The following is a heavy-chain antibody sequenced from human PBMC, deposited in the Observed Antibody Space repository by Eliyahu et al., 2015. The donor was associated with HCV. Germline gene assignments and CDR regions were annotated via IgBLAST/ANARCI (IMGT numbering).Heavy chain of an antibody. D-gene: IGHD4-11*01. CDR1: GGSISSSSYY. CDR2: IYYSWRT. V-gene: IGHV4-39*01. J-gene: IGHJ6*02. CDR3: ARPLQPYYYYGMDV. Sequence: QLQLQESGPGLVKPSETLSLTCTVSGGSISSSSYYWGWIRQPPGKGLEWIGSIYYSWRTHYHPSLKSRVTISVDTSKNQFSLKLSSVTAADTAVYYCARPLQPYYYYGMDVWGQGTTVTVSS.